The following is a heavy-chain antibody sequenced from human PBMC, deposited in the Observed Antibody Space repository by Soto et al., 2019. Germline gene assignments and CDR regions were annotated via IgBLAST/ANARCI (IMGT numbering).Heavy chain of an antibody. V-gene: IGHV4-59*08. Sequence: QVQLQESGPGLVKPSETLSLTCTVSSGSISNYYWSWIRQPPGKGLEWIGYIYYNGDTNYNPSLKSRVTMSVHTSKTQVSLYLSSVTAADTAVYYTARQPPTMAAFDIWGQGTMVTVSS. CDR1: SGSISNYY. J-gene: IGHJ3*02. CDR2: IYYNGDT. D-gene: IGHD3-10*01. CDR3: ARQPPTMAAFDI.